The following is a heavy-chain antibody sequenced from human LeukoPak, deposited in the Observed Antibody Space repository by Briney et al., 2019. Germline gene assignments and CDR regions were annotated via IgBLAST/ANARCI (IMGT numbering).Heavy chain of an antibody. CDR2: ISGSGGST. CDR3: ANSGSYPPLLAFDI. D-gene: IGHD1-26*01. J-gene: IGHJ3*02. V-gene: IGHV3-23*01. CDR1: GFTFSSYA. Sequence: SGGSLRLSCAASGFTFSSYAMSWVRQAPGKGLEWVSAISGSGGSTYYADSVKGRFTISRDNSKNTLYLQMNSLRAEDTAVYYCANSGSYPPLLAFDIWGQGSMVTVSS.